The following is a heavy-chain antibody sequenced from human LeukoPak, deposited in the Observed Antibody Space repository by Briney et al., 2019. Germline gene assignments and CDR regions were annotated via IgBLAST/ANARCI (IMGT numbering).Heavy chain of an antibody. CDR1: GYTFTGYY. CDR2: INPNSGGT. D-gene: IGHD5-24*01. CDR3: ARDGRDGYNLVHY. V-gene: IGHV1-2*02. Sequence: ASVKVSCKASGYTFTGYYIHWVRQAPGQGLEWMGWINPNSGGTNYAQKFHGRVTMTRDTSISAVYMELSRLRSDDTAVYYCARDGRDGYNLVHYWGQGTLVTVSS. J-gene: IGHJ4*02.